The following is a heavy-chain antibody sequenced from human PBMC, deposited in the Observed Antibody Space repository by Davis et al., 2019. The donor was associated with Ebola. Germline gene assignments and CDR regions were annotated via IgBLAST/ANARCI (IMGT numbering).Heavy chain of an antibody. D-gene: IGHD2-15*01. Sequence: SVQVSCKASGGTFNHYAINWVRQAPGQGPDWMGRTIPMFGTTNYALKFQGRVTITADESTNSAYMELSSLRSDDTAVYYCAIPGRVEYFDSWGQGTPVIVSS. V-gene: IGHV1-69*13. J-gene: IGHJ4*02. CDR2: TIPMFGTT. CDR1: GGTFNHYA. CDR3: AIPGRVEYFDS.